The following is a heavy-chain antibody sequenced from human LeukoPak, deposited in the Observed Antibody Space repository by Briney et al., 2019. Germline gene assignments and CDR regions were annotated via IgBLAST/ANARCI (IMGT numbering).Heavy chain of an antibody. CDR1: GDSITTTNYY. D-gene: IGHD6-13*01. CDR2: IFYSGST. J-gene: IGHJ6*03. V-gene: IGHV4-39*07. Sequence: SETLSLTCTVSGDSITTTNYYWGWIRQPPGKGLEWIGNIFYSGSTYYSPSLKSRVTISLDTSRNQFSLKLNSVTAADTAVYYCARTAGYYYYYMDVWGKGTTVTVSS. CDR3: ARTAGYYYYYMDV.